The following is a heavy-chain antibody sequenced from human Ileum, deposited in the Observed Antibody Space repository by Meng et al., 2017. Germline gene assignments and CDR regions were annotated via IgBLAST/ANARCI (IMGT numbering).Heavy chain of an antibody. Sequence: QMQLQELGPGLVKPSGTLSLTCGVSGGSFSSGNWWGWVRQPPGKGLEWIGEIFHTGNTNYNPSLQSRVSLSIDKSKNQFSLKVISVTAADTAVYYCVNYCSGGKCSPNEKTQHWGQGTLVTVSS. CDR2: IFHTGNT. CDR1: GGSFSSGNW. V-gene: IGHV4-4*02. J-gene: IGHJ1*01. D-gene: IGHD2-15*01. CDR3: VNYCSGGKCSPNEKTQH.